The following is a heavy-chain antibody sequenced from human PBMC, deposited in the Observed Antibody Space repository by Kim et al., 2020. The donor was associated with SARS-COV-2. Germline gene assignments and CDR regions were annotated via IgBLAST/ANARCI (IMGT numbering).Heavy chain of an antibody. J-gene: IGHJ6*02. CDR2: IIPIFGTA. Sequence: SVKVSCKASGGTFSSYAISWVRQAPGQGLEWMGGIIPIFGTANYAQKFQGRVTITADESTSTAYMELSSLRSEDTAVYYCARWGYGSGSYNPWGYYYYGMDVWGQGTTVTVSS. CDR1: GGTFSSYA. V-gene: IGHV1-69*13. D-gene: IGHD3-10*01. CDR3: ARWGYGSGSYNPWGYYYYGMDV.